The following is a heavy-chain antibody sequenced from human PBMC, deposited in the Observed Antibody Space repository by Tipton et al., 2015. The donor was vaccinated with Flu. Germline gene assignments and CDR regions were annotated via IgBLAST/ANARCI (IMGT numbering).Heavy chain of an antibody. V-gene: IGHV3-49*04. CDR2: IRSKAYGGTT. J-gene: IGHJ4*02. CDR1: GFTFGDYA. D-gene: IGHD1-1*01. Sequence: SLRLSCTASGFTFGDYAMSWVRQAPGKGLEWVGFIRSKAYGGTTEYAASVKGRFTISRDDSKSIAYLQMNSLKTEDTAVYYCAREALELRYFDYWGQGTLVTVSS. CDR3: AREALELRYFDY.